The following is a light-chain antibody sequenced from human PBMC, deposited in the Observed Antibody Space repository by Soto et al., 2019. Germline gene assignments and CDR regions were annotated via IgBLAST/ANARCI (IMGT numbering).Light chain of an antibody. CDR1: SNDVGAYNY. CDR2: EVS. J-gene: IGLJ1*01. CDR3: SSYTSITTGV. V-gene: IGLV2-14*01. Sequence: QSVLTQPASVSGSPGQSITISCTGTSNDVGAYNYVSWYQQHPGKAPKLMVYEVSHRPSGVSNRFSGSKSGNTASLTISGLQAEDEADYYCSSYTSITTGVFGSGTKLTVL.